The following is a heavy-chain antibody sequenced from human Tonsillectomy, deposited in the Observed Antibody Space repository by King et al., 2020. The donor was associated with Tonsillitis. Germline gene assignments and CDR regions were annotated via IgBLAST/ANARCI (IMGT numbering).Heavy chain of an antibody. D-gene: IGHD4-17*01. J-gene: IGHJ4*02. V-gene: IGHV3-73*02. CDR2: IRSKANRYAT. CDR1: GFTFRGSA. Sequence: QLVQSGGGLVQPGGSLKLSCAASGFTFRGSAMHWVRQASGKGLEWVGRIRSKANRYATAYAASVKGRFTISRDDSKNTAYLQMNSLKTEDTAVYYCIRFAAPEYRDHGDYWGQGTLVTVAS. CDR3: IRFAAPEYRDHGDY.